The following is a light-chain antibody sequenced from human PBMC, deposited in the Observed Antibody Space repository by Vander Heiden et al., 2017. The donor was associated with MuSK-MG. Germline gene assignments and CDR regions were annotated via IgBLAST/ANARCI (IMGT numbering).Light chain of an antibody. J-gene: IGKJ4*01. CDR3: QQDGSSPLT. Sequence: EIVLTQSPGTLSLSPGERATLSCRASQGVSSRYLAWYQQKPGQAPRLLIYGASSRATGIPDRFSGSGSGTDFTLTISRLEPEDFAVYHCQQDGSSPLTFGGGTKVEIK. V-gene: IGKV3-20*01. CDR1: QGVSSRY. CDR2: GAS.